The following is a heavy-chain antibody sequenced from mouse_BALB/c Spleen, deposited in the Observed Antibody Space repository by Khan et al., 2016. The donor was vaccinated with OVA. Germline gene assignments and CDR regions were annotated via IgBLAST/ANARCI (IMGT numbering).Heavy chain of an antibody. CDR2: IYPFNDDT. CDR1: GYTFTSYV. V-gene: IGHV1S136*01. Sequence: VQLQQSGPELVKPGASVKMSCTASGYTFTSYVIHWVKQKPGQGLDWIGYIYPFNDDTKYNEKFKGKATLTSDKSSSTAYMEFSSLTSEDSAFYYCARTYGYNVYFDSWGQGTTLTVSS. D-gene: IGHD2-14*01. CDR3: ARTYGYNVYFDS. J-gene: IGHJ2*01.